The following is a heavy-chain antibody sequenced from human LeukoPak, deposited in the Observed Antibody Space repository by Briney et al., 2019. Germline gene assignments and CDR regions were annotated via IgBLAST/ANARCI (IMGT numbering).Heavy chain of an antibody. J-gene: IGHJ4*02. CDR1: GYAFTRYA. CDR3: ARDPSNSSGRYIFFDF. CDR2: ISTYNGDI. Sequence: ASVTVSCTGSGYAFTRYAITWVRQAPGQGLEWMGWISTYNGDIKYAQNLQGRVTMTRDTSTNTAYMELRSLRSDDTAVYYCARDPSNSSGRYIFFDFWGQGTLVAVSS. D-gene: IGHD6-13*01. V-gene: IGHV1-18*01.